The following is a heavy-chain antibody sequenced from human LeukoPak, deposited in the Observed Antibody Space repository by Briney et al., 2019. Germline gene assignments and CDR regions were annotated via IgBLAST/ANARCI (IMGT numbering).Heavy chain of an antibody. Sequence: GGSLRLSCAASGFTFSTYGMTWVRQAPGKGLEWVSVIYSGGSTYYADSVKGRFTISRDNSKNTLYLQMNSQRAEDTAVYYCARARFGELYGGFDYWGQGTLVTVSS. CDR3: ARARFGELYGGFDY. V-gene: IGHV3-53*01. D-gene: IGHD3-10*01. CDR2: IYSGGST. J-gene: IGHJ4*02. CDR1: GFTFSTYG.